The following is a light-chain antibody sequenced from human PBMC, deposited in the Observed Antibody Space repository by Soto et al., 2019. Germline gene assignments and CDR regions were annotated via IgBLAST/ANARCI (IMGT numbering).Light chain of an antibody. CDR1: QRLFSF. V-gene: IGKV1-39*01. J-gene: IGKJ3*01. CDR2: TAY. CDR3: QQTYSAPFT. Sequence: DIQMTQSPSSLSASVGDSVTLTCRASQRLFSFLNWYQQAPGRAHKLLISTAYKLQSGVPSRFSGSESGTEFTLTISSLQPEDFAIYFCQQTYSAPFTFGPGTKVDVK.